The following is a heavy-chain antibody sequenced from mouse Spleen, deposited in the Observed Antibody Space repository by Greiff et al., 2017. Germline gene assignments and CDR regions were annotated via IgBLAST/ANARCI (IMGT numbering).Heavy chain of an antibody. V-gene: IGHV1-7*01. Sequence: QVQLQQSGAELAKPGASVKMPCKASGYTFTSYWMHWVKQRPGQGLEWIGYINPSTGYTEYNQKFKDKATLTADKSSSTAYMQLSSLTSEDSAVYYCARGGITTRYFDYWGQGTTLTVSS. CDR1: GYTFTSYW. CDR3: ARGGITTRYFDY. D-gene: IGHD2-4*01. CDR2: INPSTGYT. J-gene: IGHJ2*01.